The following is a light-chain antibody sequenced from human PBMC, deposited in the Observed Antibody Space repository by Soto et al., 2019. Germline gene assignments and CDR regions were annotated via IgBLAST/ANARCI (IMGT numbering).Light chain of an antibody. CDR1: NSNIGNNY. Sequence: QAVVTQPPSASGTPGQRVTISCSGTNSNIGNNYVYWYQQLPGTAPKLLIYRNHQWPSGVPDRFSGSKSGTSASLAISGLRSEDAADYYCAAWDDVSGVVFGGGTKLTVL. CDR3: AAWDDVSGVV. V-gene: IGLV1-47*01. J-gene: IGLJ2*01. CDR2: RNH.